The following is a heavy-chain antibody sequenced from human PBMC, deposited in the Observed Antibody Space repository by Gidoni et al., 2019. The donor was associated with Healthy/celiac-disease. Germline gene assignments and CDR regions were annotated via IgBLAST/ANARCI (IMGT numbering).Heavy chain of an antibody. Sequence: QVQLQQWGAGLLKPSETLSLTCAVYGGSFSGYYWSWIRQPPGKGLEWIGEINHSGSTNYNPSLKSRVTISVDTSKNQFSLKLSSVTAADTAVYYCARTREVVVPAATQNWFDPWGQGTLVTVSS. D-gene: IGHD2-2*01. CDR1: GGSFSGYY. J-gene: IGHJ5*02. CDR3: ARTREVVVPAATQNWFDP. V-gene: IGHV4-34*01. CDR2: INHSGST.